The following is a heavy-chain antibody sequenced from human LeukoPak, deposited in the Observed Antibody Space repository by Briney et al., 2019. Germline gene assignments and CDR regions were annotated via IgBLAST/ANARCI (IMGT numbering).Heavy chain of an antibody. CDR2: IKQDGSEK. D-gene: IGHD3-10*01. V-gene: IGHV3-7*01. CDR1: GFTFSSYW. J-gene: IGHJ5*02. Sequence: PGGSLRLSCVASGFTFSSYWMSWVRQTPGKGLEWVANIKQDGSEKNYVDPVKGRFTISRDNAKNSLYLQMNSLRADDTAVYYCARERGSGSYHPFDPWGQGTLATVSS. CDR3: ARERGSGSYHPFDP.